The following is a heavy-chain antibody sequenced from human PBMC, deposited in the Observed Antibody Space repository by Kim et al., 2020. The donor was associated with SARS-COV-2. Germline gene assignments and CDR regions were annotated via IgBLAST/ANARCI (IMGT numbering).Heavy chain of an antibody. CDR3: ARDKFEPLFSYNYYRFDL. V-gene: IGHV7-4-1*02. D-gene: IGHD3-9*01. CDR2: INTNTGNP. Sequence: ASVKVSCKASGYTFSSYTMNWLRQAPGQGLEWMGWINTNTGNPTYAQGFAGRFVFSLDTSVSTAYLQISSLKADDTAVYYCARDKFEPLFSYNYYRFDLW. CDR1: GYTFSSYT. J-gene: IGHJ6*01.